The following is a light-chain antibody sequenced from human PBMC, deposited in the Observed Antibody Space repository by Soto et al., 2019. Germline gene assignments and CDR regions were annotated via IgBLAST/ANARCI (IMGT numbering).Light chain of an antibody. Sequence: QSVLTQPPSVSGAPGQRVTISCTGSSSNIGAGYDVHWYQQLPGTAPKLLIYGNINRPSGVPDRFSGSKSGTSASLAITGRQAEDEADYYCQSYDSRLRLFGGGTKVTVL. CDR3: QSYDSRLRL. CDR1: SSNIGAGYD. CDR2: GNI. V-gene: IGLV1-40*01. J-gene: IGLJ2*01.